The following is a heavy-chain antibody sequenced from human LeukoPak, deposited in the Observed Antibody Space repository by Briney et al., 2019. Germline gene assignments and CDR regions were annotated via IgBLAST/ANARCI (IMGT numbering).Heavy chain of an antibody. J-gene: IGHJ3*02. CDR3: ARQNRAFDAFDI. CDR1: GGSISSYY. D-gene: IGHD3-10*01. Sequence: SETLSLTCAVSGGSISSYYWSWIRQPPGKGLEWIRYIYYSGRTNYNPSLKSRVTIPVDTSKNQFSLKLSSVTAADTAVYHCARQNRAFDAFDIWPQGTMVPVPS. V-gene: IGHV4-59*08. CDR2: IYYSGRT.